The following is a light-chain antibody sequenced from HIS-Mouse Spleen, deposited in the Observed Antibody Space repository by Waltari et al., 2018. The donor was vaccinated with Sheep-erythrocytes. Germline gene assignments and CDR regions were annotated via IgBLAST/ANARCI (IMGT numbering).Light chain of an antibody. J-gene: IGLJ1*01. CDR2: DVS. V-gene: IGLV2-11*01. CDR1: SSDVGGYNY. CDR3: CSYAGSYNHV. Sequence: QSALTQPRSVSGSPGQSFTISCTGTSSDVGGYNYFSWYHQHPGKAPKLMIYDVSKRPSGVPDRFSGSKSGNTASLTISGLQAEDEADYYCCSYAGSYNHVFATGTKVTVL.